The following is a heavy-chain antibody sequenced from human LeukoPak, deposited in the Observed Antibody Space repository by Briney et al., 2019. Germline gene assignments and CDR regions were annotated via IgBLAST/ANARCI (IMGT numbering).Heavy chain of an antibody. CDR1: GYTFTSYG. V-gene: IGHV1-18*01. CDR2: ISAYNGNT. Sequence: ASVKVSCKASGYTFTSYGISWVRQAPGQGLEWMGWISAYNGNTNYAQKLQGRVTMTTDTSTSTAYMELRSLRSDDTAVYYCARLTRYCSSTSCRNWFDPWGQGTPVTVSS. CDR3: ARLTRYCSSTSCRNWFDP. J-gene: IGHJ5*02. D-gene: IGHD2-2*01.